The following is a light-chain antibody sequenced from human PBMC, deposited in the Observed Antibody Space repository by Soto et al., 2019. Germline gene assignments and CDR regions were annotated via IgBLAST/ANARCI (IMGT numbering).Light chain of an antibody. V-gene: IGLV1-40*01. CDR3: QSYDRSLSDHV. CDR1: SSTIGAGYD. Sequence: QSVLTQPPSVSGAPGKRVTISCTGSSSTIGAGYDVHWYQQLPGTAPKLLIYGNSNRPSGVPDRFSGSKSGTSASLAITGLQAEDEADYYCQSYDRSLSDHVFGTGTKLTVL. CDR2: GNS. J-gene: IGLJ1*01.